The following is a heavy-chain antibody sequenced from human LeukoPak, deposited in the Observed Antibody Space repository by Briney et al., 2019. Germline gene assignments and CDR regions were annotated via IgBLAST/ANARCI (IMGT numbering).Heavy chain of an antibody. CDR1: GFTFSSYE. D-gene: IGHD4-17*01. J-gene: IGHJ4*02. V-gene: IGHV3-48*03. CDR3: ARDRMDYEAHY. CDR2: ISSSGSTI. Sequence: GGSLRLSCAAYGFTFSSYEMNWVRQAPGKGLEWVSYISSSGSTIYYADSVKGRFTISRDNAKNSLYLQMNSLRAEDTAVYYCARDRMDYEAHYWGQGTLVTVSS.